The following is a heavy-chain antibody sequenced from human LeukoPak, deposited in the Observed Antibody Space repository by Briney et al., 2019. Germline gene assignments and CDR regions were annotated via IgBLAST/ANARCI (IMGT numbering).Heavy chain of an antibody. V-gene: IGHV3-7*03. CDR1: GFTFSSYW. D-gene: IGHD4-23*01. Sequence: GGSLRLSCAASGFTFSSYWMSWVRQAPGKGLEWVANIKQDGSEKYYVDSVKGRFTISRDNAKNSLYLQMNSLRASDTAMYYCVRHPTVGSNFYYDFWGQGTLVTVSS. CDR3: VRHPTVGSNFYYDF. J-gene: IGHJ4*02. CDR2: IKQDGSEK.